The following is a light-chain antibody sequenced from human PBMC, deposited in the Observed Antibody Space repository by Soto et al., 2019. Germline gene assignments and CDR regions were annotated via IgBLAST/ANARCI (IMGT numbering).Light chain of an antibody. V-gene: IGKV3-15*01. CDR1: QSISGT. CDR2: GAS. Sequence: EKVMNQSPATLSVSPGGRATLSCRASQSISGTLAWYQQKPGQAPRLLIYGASTRATSFPARFSGSGSGTDFTLTISSLQSEDFAVYYCQQYNNWPWTFGQGTKVDIK. CDR3: QQYNNWPWT. J-gene: IGKJ1*01.